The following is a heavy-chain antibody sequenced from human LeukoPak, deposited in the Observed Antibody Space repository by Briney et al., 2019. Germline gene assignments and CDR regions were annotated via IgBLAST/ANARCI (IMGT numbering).Heavy chain of an antibody. CDR1: GGSSSGYY. CDR3: ARGRRVLSYSSGWVQDY. J-gene: IGHJ4*02. D-gene: IGHD6-19*01. CDR2: INHSGST. V-gene: IGHV4-34*01. Sequence: SETLSLTCAVYGGSSSGYYWSWIRQPPGKGLEWIGEINHSGSTNYNPSLKSRVTISVDTSKNQFSLKLSSVTAADTAVYYCARGRRVLSYSSGWVQDYWGQGTLVTVSS.